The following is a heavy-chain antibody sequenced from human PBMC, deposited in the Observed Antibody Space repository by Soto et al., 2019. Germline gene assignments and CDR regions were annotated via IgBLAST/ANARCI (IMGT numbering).Heavy chain of an antibody. CDR1: GDSISTDY. J-gene: IGHJ4*02. D-gene: IGHD7-27*01. CDR2: IYYGGST. CDR3: AKNWNWGSLVH. Sequence: QVHLQESGPGVVKPSETLSLTCTVSGDSISTDYWSWIRQSPGKGLEWIGFIYYGGSTNYNPSLKSRVTISVDTPKNQFSLKLSSVTAADTAVYYCAKNWNWGSLVHWGQGTLVTVSS. V-gene: IGHV4-59*08.